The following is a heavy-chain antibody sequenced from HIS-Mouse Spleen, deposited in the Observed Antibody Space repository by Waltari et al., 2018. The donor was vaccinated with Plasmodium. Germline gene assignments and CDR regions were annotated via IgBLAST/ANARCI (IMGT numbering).Heavy chain of an antibody. V-gene: IGHV3-9*01. J-gene: IGHJ4*02. D-gene: IGHD5-18*01. CDR3: AKAIQLWSLDY. Sequence: EVQLVESGGGLVQPGRSLRLSCAASGFTFDDYAMHWVRQAPGKGLEWVSGISGNSGSIGYADSVKGRFTISRDNAKNSLYLQMNSLRAEDTALYYCAKAIQLWSLDYWGQGTLVTVSS. CDR1: GFTFDDYA. CDR2: ISGNSGSI.